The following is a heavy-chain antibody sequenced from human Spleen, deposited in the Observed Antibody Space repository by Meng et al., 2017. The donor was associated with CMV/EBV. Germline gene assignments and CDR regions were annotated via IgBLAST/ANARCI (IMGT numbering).Heavy chain of an antibody. CDR1: YD. J-gene: IGHJ4*02. D-gene: IGHD2-2*01. V-gene: IGHV4-34*01. Sequence: YDWSWIRQYPGKGLEWIGEINHSGSTNYNPSLKSRVTISVDTSKNQFSLKLSSVTAADTAVYYCARVPSLGYCSSTSCPRGTYFDYWGQGTLVTVSS. CDR3: ARVPSLGYCSSTSCPRGTYFDY. CDR2: INHSGST.